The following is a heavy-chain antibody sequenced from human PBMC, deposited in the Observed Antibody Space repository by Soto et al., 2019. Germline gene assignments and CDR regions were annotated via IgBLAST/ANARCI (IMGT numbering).Heavy chain of an antibody. J-gene: IGHJ4*02. CDR1: GGSISSGGYY. Sequence: SETLSLTCTVSGGSISSGGYYWSWIRQPPGTGLEWIGYISHSGSTNYNPSLKSRVTISVDTSKNQFSLKLTSVTAADTAVYYCARDKITGLFDYWGQGTLVTVS. CDR3: ARDKITGLFDY. CDR2: ISHSGST. D-gene: IGHD2-8*02. V-gene: IGHV4-39*07.